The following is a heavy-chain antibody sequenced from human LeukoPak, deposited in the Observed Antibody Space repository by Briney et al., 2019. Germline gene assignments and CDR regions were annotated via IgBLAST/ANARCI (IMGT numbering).Heavy chain of an antibody. D-gene: IGHD6-13*01. V-gene: IGHV4-39*06. CDR2: MYYKGST. Sequence: SETLSLTCSVSGDSIINSYFWAWIRQPPGKGLEWIGSMYYKGSTYYNLSLKSRVTISVDTSKNHFPLKLNSVTAADTAVYYCARGPYSSSWKNWFDPWGQGILVTVSS. CDR3: ARGPYSSSWKNWFDP. J-gene: IGHJ5*02. CDR1: GDSIINSYF.